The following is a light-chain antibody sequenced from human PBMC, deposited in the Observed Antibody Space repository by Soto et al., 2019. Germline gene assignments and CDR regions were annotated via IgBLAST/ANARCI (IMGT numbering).Light chain of an antibody. CDR3: QQYDNLLFT. Sequence: DIQMTQSPSSLSASVGDRVTITCQASQDISNYLHWYQQKPGKAPRLLIYGASNLETGVPSRFSGSGSGTDFTFTISSLQPEDIATYYCQQYDNLLFTFGPGTKVDVK. V-gene: IGKV1-33*01. CDR2: GAS. J-gene: IGKJ3*01. CDR1: QDISNY.